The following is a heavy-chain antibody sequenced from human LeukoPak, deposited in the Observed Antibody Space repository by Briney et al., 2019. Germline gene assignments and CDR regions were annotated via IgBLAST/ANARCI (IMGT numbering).Heavy chain of an antibody. J-gene: IGHJ4*02. Sequence: GGSLRLSCAASGFAFSSYAMSWVRQAPGKGLEWVAVIWYDGSNKYYADSVKGRFTISRDNSKNTLYLQMNSLRAEDTAVYYCARDPAFYDSSGYYDYWGQGTLVTVSS. CDR2: IWYDGSNK. V-gene: IGHV3-33*08. CDR3: ARDPAFYDSSGYYDY. CDR1: GFAFSSYA. D-gene: IGHD3-22*01.